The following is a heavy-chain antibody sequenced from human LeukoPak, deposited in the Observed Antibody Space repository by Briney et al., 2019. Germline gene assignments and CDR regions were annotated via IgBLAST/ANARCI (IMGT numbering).Heavy chain of an antibody. CDR2: ISSSGSTI. CDR3: ARELHRDYYDTSGYFDY. Sequence: GGSLRLSCAASGFTFSDYYMSWIRQAPGKGLEWVSYISSSGSTIYYADSVKGRFTISRDNAKNSLYLQMNSLRAEDTAVYYCARELHRDYYDTSGYFDYWGQGTPVTVSS. D-gene: IGHD3-22*01. CDR1: GFTFSDYY. J-gene: IGHJ4*02. V-gene: IGHV3-11*01.